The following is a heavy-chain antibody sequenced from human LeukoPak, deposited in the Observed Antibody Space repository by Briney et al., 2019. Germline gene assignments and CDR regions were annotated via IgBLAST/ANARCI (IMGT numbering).Heavy chain of an antibody. J-gene: IGHJ4*02. V-gene: IGHV4-4*02. CDR2: ISLTGLT. CDR1: GGSINNTNW. D-gene: IGHD2-8*01. CDR3: SRENGAFSPFGY. Sequence: SETLSLTCGVSGGSINNTNWWSWVRQPPGQGLEWIGEISLTGLTHYNPSLESRVTVSLDKSKNQLSLKLTSVTAADTAVYYCSRENGAFSPFGYWGQGTLVSVLS.